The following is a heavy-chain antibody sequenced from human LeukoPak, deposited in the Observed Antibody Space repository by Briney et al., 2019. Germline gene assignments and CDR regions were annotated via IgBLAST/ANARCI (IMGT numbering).Heavy chain of an antibody. CDR3: AGGSSGYYYSAGLRY. V-gene: IGHV4-34*01. J-gene: IGHJ4*02. Sequence: SETLSLTCAVYGGSFSGYYWSWIRQPPGKGLEWIGEINHSGSTNYNPSLKSRVTISVDTSKNQFSLKLSSVTAADTAVYYCAGGSSGYYYSAGLRYWGQGTLVTVSS. D-gene: IGHD3-22*01. CDR1: GGSFSGYY. CDR2: INHSGST.